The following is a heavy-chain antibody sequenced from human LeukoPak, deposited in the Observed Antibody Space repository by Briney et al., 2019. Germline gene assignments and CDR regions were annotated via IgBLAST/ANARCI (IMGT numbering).Heavy chain of an antibody. CDR1: GFTFSSYE. J-gene: IGHJ4*02. D-gene: IGHD6-13*01. CDR3: AGMLQLYSSRGRDY. Sequence: GGSLRLSCAASGFTFSSYEMNWVRQAPGKGLEWVSYISSSGSTIYYADSVKGRFTISRDNAKNSLYLQMNSLRAEDTAVYYRAGMLQLYSSRGRDYWGQGTLVTVSS. V-gene: IGHV3-48*03. CDR2: ISSSGSTI.